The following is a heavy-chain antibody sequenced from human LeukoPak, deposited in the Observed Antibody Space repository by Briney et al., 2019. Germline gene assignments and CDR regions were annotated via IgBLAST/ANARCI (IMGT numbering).Heavy chain of an antibody. CDR2: IWYDGSNK. V-gene: IGHV3-33*01. CDR3: ARDCEVLGDLATIPPGFDY. J-gene: IGHJ4*02. Sequence: GRSLRLSCAASGFTFSSYGMHWVRQAPGKGLEWEAVIWYDGSNKYYADSVEGRFTISRDNSKNTLYLQMNSLRAEDTAVYYCARDCEVLGDLATIPPGFDYWGQGTLVTVSS. CDR1: GFTFSSYG. D-gene: IGHD5-24*01.